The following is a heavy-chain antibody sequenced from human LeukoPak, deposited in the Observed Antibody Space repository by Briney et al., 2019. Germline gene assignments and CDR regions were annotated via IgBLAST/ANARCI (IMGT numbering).Heavy chain of an antibody. V-gene: IGHV1-18*01. CDR1: GYTFTSYG. Sequence: ASVKVSCKASGYTFTSYGISWVRQAPGQGPEWMGWFSPYNDYTKYAQKLQGRVTMTTDTSTSTAYMELRSLRFDDTAVYYCARIGGPYNDGYYYGMDVWGQGTTVTVSS. CDR2: FSPYNDYT. J-gene: IGHJ6*02. CDR3: ARIGGPYNDGYYYGMDV. D-gene: IGHD2-2*03.